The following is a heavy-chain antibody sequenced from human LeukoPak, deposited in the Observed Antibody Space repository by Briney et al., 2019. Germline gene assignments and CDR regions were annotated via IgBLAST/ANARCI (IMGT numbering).Heavy chain of an antibody. CDR3: ARGRGRATYGSGSIKY. V-gene: IGHV4-34*01. D-gene: IGHD3-10*01. Sequence: SETLSLTCAVYGGSFSGYYWSWIRQPPGKGLEWLGEINHSGSTNYNPSLKSRVTISVDTSKNQFSLKLSSVTAADTAVYYCARGRGRATYGSGSIKYWGQGTLVTVSS. J-gene: IGHJ4*02. CDR1: GGSFSGYY. CDR2: INHSGST.